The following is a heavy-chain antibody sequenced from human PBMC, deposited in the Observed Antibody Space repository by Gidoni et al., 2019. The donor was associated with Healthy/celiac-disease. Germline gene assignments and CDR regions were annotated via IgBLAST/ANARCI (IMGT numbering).Heavy chain of an antibody. D-gene: IGHD5-18*01. CDR1: GGSISSYY. Sequence: QVQLQESGPGLVKPSATLSLTCTVSGGSISSYYWSWIRQPPGKGLEWIGYIYYSGSTNYNPSLKSRVTISVDTSKNQFSLKLSSVTAADTAVYYCARLDTAMVRMYYFDYWGQGTLVTVSS. CDR3: ARLDTAMVRMYYFDY. J-gene: IGHJ4*02. CDR2: IYYSGST. V-gene: IGHV4-59*01.